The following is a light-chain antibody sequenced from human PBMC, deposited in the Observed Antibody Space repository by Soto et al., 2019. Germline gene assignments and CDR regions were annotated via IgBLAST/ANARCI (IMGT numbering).Light chain of an antibody. J-gene: IGKJ2*01. CDR1: QSVSSSY. V-gene: IGKV3-20*01. CDR2: GAS. Sequence: EIVLTQSPGTLSLSPRERATLSCRASQSVSSSYLAWYQQKPGQAPRLLIYGASSRATGIPDRFSGSGSGTDFTHTISRLEPEDFAVYYCQQYGSSLYTFGQGTKLEIK. CDR3: QQYGSSLYT.